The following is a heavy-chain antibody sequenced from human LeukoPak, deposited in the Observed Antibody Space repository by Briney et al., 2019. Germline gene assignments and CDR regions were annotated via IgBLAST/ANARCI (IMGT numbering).Heavy chain of an antibody. J-gene: IGHJ6*04. CDR2: IYYSGST. CDR1: GGSISSGGYY. D-gene: IGHD2-15*01. V-gene: IGHV4-39*07. Sequence: SQTLSLTCAVSGGSISSGGYYWGWIRQPPGKGLEWIGSIYYSGSTYYNPSLKSRVTISVDTSKNQFSLKLSSVTAADTAVYYCRIVVVVAATVKVDVWGKGTTVTVSS. CDR3: RIVVVVAATVKVDV.